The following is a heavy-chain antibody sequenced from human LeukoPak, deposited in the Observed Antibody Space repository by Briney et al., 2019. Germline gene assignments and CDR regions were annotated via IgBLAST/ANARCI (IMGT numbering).Heavy chain of an antibody. J-gene: IGHJ4*02. CDR1: GGSISSSSYY. D-gene: IGHD1-14*01. V-gene: IGHV4-39*07. Sequence: SETLSLTCTVSGGSISSSSYYWGWLRQPPGKGLEWIGSIYYSGSTYYNPSLKSRVTISVDTSKNQFSLKLSSVTAADTAVYYCARNHWSGFDYWGQGTLVTVSS. CDR2: IYYSGST. CDR3: ARNHWSGFDY.